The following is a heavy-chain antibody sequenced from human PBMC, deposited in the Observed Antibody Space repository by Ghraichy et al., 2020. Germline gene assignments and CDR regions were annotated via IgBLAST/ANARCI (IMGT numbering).Heavy chain of an antibody. CDR1: GGSISSYY. D-gene: IGHD6-19*01. CDR2: IYYSGNT. J-gene: IGHJ4*02. V-gene: IGHV4-59*01. CDR3: ARGIAVAGMADY. Sequence: SETLSLTCTVSGGSISSYYWSWIRQPPGKGLEWIGYIYYSGNTNYNPSLKSRVTISVDTSKNQFSLKLSSVTAADTAVYYCARGIAVAGMADYWGQGTLVTVSS.